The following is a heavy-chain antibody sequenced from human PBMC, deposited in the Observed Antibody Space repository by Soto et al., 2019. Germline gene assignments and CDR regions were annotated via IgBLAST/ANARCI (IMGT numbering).Heavy chain of an antibody. CDR3: ARGRTGTTSYYYYGMDV. D-gene: IGHD1-7*01. Sequence: GESLRLSCAASGFTFSSYAMHWVRQAPGKGLEWVAVISYDGSNKYYADSVKGRFTISRDNSKNTLYLQMNSLRAEDTAVYYCARGRTGTTSYYYYGMDVWGQGTTVTVSS. CDR1: GFTFSSYA. CDR2: ISYDGSNK. J-gene: IGHJ6*02. V-gene: IGHV3-30-3*01.